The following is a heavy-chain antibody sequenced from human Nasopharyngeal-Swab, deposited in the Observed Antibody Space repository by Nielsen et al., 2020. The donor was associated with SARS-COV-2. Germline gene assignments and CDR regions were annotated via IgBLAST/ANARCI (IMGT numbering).Heavy chain of an antibody. D-gene: IGHD6-13*01. V-gene: IGHV1-46*01. J-gene: IGHJ5*02. CDR3: ARSAVAAAGWGWFDP. Sequence: ASVKVSCKASGYTFTNYNLHWVRQAPGQGLEWMGVINPSGGSANYAQKFLGRVTTTRDTSTNIVYMELSSLESEDTAVYYCARSAVAAAGWGWFDPWGQGTLVTVSS. CDR2: INPSGGSA. CDR1: GYTFTNYN.